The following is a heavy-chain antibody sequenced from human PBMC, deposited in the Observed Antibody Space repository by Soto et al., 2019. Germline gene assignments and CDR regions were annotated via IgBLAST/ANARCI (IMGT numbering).Heavy chain of an antibody. CDR3: AREGYDILTGYYYY. CDR1: GGTFSSYA. V-gene: IGHV1-69*01. D-gene: IGHD3-9*01. CDR2: IIPIFGTA. J-gene: IGHJ4*02. Sequence: GASVKVSCKASGGTFSSYAISWVRQAPGQGLGWMGGIIPIFGTANYAQKFQGRVTITADESTSTAYMELSSLRSEDTAVYYCAREGYDILTGYYYYWGQGTLVTVSS.